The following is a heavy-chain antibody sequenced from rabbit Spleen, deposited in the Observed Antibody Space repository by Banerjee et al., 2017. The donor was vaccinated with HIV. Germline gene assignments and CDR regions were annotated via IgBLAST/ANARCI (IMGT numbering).Heavy chain of an antibody. Sequence: QEQLVESGGGLVKPGASLTLTCMASGVSFSGSSYMCWVRQAPGKGLEWIACIESGSSGFTYFASWAKGRFTISKTSSTTVTLHLTSLTAADTATYFCARGVYDDYDTYHFDLWGPGTLVTVS. D-gene: IGHD2-1*01. CDR1: GVSFSGSSY. J-gene: IGHJ4*01. CDR2: IESGSSGFT. CDR3: ARGVYDDYDTYHFDL. V-gene: IGHV1S45*01.